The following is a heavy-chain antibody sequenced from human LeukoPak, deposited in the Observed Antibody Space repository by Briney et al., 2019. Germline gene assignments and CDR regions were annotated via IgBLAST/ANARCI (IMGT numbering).Heavy chain of an antibody. V-gene: IGHV1-2*02. J-gene: IGHJ4*02. Sequence: ASVKVSCKASGYTFTGYYMHWVRQAPGQGLEWMGWINPNSGGTNYAQKFQGRVTMTRDTSISTAYMELSRLRSDDTAVYYCARGSLGYCSSTSCPYYFDYWGQGTLVTVSS. CDR3: ARGSLGYCSSTSCPYYFDY. CDR1: GYTFTGYY. D-gene: IGHD2-2*01. CDR2: INPNSGGT.